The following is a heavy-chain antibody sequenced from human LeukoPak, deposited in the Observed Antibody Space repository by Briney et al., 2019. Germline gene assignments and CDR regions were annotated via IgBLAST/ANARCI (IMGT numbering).Heavy chain of an antibody. J-gene: IGHJ4*02. V-gene: IGHV1-69*04. D-gene: IGHD6-13*01. CDR1: GGTFSSYA. CDR3: ARHSEGCIAAAGTYFDY. Sequence: GSSVKVSCKASGGTFSSYAISWVRQAPGQGLEWMGRIIPILGIANYAQKFQGRVTITADKSTSTAYMELSSLRSDDTAVYYCARHSEGCIAAAGTYFDYWGQGTLVTVSS. CDR2: IIPILGIA.